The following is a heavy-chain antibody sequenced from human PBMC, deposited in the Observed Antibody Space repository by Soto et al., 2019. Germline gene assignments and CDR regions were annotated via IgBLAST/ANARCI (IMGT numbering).Heavy chain of an antibody. D-gene: IGHD1-26*01. CDR3: ARRGGVGATTYDF. V-gene: IGHV4-31*03. CDR2: IYYSGST. J-gene: IGHJ4*02. Sequence: KPSETLSLTCTVSGGSISSGGYYWSWIRQHPGKGLEWIGYIYYSGSTYYKPSLKSRVTISVDTSKNQFSLKLSSVTAADTAVYYCARRGGVGATTYDFWGQGTLVTVSS. CDR1: GGSISSGGYY.